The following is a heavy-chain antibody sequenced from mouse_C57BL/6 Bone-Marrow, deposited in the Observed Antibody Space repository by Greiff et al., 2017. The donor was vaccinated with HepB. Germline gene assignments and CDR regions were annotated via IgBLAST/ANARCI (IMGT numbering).Heavy chain of an antibody. Sequence: EVQVVESGGGLVQPGGSMKLSCVASGFTFSNYWMNWVRQSPEKGLEWVAQIRLKSDNYATHYAESVKGRFTISRDDSKSSVYLQMNNLRAEDTGIYYCTDDGYSPYAMDYWGQGTSVTVSS. J-gene: IGHJ4*01. D-gene: IGHD2-3*01. CDR2: IRLKSDNYAT. CDR3: TDDGYSPYAMDY. V-gene: IGHV6-3*01. CDR1: GFTFSNYW.